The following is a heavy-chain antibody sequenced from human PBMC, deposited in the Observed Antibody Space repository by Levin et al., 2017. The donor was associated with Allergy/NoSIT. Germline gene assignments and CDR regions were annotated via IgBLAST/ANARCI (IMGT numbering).Heavy chain of an antibody. CDR3: ARDSFRYYYDSSGYDY. V-gene: IGHV3-11*01. D-gene: IGHD3-22*01. Sequence: PGGSLRLSCAASGFTFSDYYMSWIRQAPGKGLEWVSYISSSGSTIYYADSVKGRFTISRDNAKNSLYLQMNSLRAEDTAVYYCARDSFRYYYDSSGYDYWGQGTLVTVSS. CDR2: ISSSGSTI. CDR1: GFTFSDYY. J-gene: IGHJ4*02.